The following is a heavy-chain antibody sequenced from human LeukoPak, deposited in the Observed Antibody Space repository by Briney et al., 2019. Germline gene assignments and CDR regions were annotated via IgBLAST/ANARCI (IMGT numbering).Heavy chain of an antibody. J-gene: IGHJ4*02. D-gene: IGHD6-6*01. Sequence: GGSLRLSCAASGFTFSSFGMNWVRQAPGKGLEWVSSIISSGSYIYYADSVKGRFTISRDNAKNSLYLQMNGLRAEDTAVYYCARAFSSYYFDYWGQGTLVTPSA. CDR1: GFTFSSFG. CDR2: IISSGSYI. CDR3: ARAFSSYYFDY. V-gene: IGHV3-21*01.